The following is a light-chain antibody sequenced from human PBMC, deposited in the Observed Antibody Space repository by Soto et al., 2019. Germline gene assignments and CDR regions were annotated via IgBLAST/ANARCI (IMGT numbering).Light chain of an antibody. J-gene: IGKJ5*01. CDR3: QQCGSSST. V-gene: IGKV3-20*01. CDR1: QTFSNSF. CDR2: GAS. Sequence: DIVLTQSPGTLSLSPGERATLSCLASQTFSNSFLSWFQQIPGQAPRLLIYGASMRATGIPDRFSGSGSGTDFTLTISRLEPEDFAVYYCQQCGSSSTFGQGTRLEIK.